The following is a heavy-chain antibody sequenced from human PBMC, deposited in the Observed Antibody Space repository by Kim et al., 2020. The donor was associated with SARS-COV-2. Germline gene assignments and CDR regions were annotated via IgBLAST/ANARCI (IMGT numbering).Heavy chain of an antibody. CDR2: DWGTT. CDR3: TTGGRL. V-gene: IGHV3-15*01. D-gene: IGHD3-10*01. J-gene: IGHJ4*02. Sequence: DWGTTDYAAPVKGSFTISRDDSKNTLYLKMNSLNSEDTAVYYCTTGGRLWGQGTLVTVSS.